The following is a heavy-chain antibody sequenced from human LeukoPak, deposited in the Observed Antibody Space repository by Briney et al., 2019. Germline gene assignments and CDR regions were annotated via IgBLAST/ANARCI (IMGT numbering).Heavy chain of an antibody. D-gene: IGHD1-26*01. Sequence: SETLSLTCTVSGGSISSYHWSWLRQPPGKGLEWIGYIYYSGSTNYNPSLKSRVTISVETSKNQFSLKLSSVTAADTAVYYCARRSSSGSYSWAFDYWGQGTLVTVSS. CDR3: ARRSSSGSYSWAFDY. CDR2: IYYSGST. V-gene: IGHV4-59*08. J-gene: IGHJ4*02. CDR1: GGSISSYH.